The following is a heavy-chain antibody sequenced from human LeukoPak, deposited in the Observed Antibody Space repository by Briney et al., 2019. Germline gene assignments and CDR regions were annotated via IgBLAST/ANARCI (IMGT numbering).Heavy chain of an antibody. J-gene: IGHJ4*02. V-gene: IGHV4-34*01. CDR2: INHSGST. Sequence: SETLSLTCAVYGGSFSGYYWSWIRQPPVKGLEWIGEINHSGSTNYNPSLKSRVTISVDTSKNQFSLKLSSVTAADTAVYYCARDLWGRWGQGTLVTVSS. CDR3: ARDLWGR. CDR1: GGSFSGYY. D-gene: IGHD7-27*01.